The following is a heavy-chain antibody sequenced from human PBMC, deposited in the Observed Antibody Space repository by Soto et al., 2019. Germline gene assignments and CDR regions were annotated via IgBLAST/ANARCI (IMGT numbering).Heavy chain of an antibody. CDR2: INHSGST. Sequence: PSETLSLTCAVYGGSFSGYYWSWIRQPPGKGLEWIGEINHSGSTNYNPSLKSRVTISVDTSKNQFSLKLSSVTAADTAVYYCARVRRITIFGVVIKGKPLQNWFDPWGQGTLVTVSS. D-gene: IGHD3-3*01. J-gene: IGHJ5*02. CDR3: ARVRRITIFGVVIKGKPLQNWFDP. CDR1: GGSFSGYY. V-gene: IGHV4-34*01.